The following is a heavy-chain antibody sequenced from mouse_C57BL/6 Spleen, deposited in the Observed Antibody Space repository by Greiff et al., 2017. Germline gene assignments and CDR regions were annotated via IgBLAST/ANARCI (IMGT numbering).Heavy chain of an antibody. D-gene: IGHD1-1*01. J-gene: IGHJ2*01. CDR1: GYTFTDYY. Sequence: EVQLQQSGPELVKPGASVKISCKASGYTFTDYYMNWVKQSHGKSLEWIGDINPNNGGTSYNQKFKGKATLTVDKSSSTAYMELRSLTSEDSAVYYCANRFYYYGSQYYFDYWGQGTTLTVSS. V-gene: IGHV1-26*01. CDR2: INPNNGGT. CDR3: ANRFYYYGSQYYFDY.